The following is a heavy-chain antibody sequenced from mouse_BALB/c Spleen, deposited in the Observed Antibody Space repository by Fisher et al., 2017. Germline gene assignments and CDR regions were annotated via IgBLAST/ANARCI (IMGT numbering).Heavy chain of an antibody. V-gene: IGHV1-4*01. CDR3: ARVYYGSRRAMDY. D-gene: IGHD1-1*01. J-gene: IGHJ4*01. Sequence: KFKGKATLTADKSSSTAYMQLSSLTSEDSAVYYCARVYYGSRRAMDYWGQGTSVTVSS.